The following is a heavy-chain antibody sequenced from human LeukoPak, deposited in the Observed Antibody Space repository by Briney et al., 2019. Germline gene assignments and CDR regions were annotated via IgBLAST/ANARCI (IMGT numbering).Heavy chain of an antibody. D-gene: IGHD1-1*01. Sequence: PSETLSLTCTVSGGSISSYYWSWIRQPPGKGLEWIGYIYYSGSTNYNPPLKSRVTISIDTSKNQFSLKLSSVTAADTAVYYCARAGRAFDIWGQGTMVTVSS. J-gene: IGHJ3*02. CDR1: GGSISSYY. CDR3: ARAGRAFDI. CDR2: IYYSGST. V-gene: IGHV4-59*01.